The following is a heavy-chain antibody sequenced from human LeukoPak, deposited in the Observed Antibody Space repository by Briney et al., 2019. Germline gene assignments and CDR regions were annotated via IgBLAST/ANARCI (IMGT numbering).Heavy chain of an antibody. D-gene: IGHD3-9*01. CDR2: IHYTGST. V-gene: IGHV4-59*01. CDR1: GGSMRSYY. J-gene: IGHJ4*02. Sequence: SETLSLTCSVSGGSMRSYYWSWIRQPPGKGLEWIGYIHYTGSTDYNPSLKSRVTISVDTSKNQFSLKLNSVTAADTAVYYCAVSLGLTRADYFDHRGQGTLVTVSS. CDR3: AVSLGLTRADYFDH.